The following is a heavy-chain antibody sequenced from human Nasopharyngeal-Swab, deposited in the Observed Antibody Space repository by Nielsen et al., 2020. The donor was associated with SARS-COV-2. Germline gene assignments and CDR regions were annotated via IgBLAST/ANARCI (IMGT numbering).Heavy chain of an antibody. CDR3: ARGAVAGPNAFDI. V-gene: IGHV3-30*03. D-gene: IGHD6-19*01. Sequence: SMKISCAASGITFSSFGMHWVRQAPGKGLEWVAFISYDGSIQYYADSVKDRFTISRDNSKNTLYLQMNSLRPEDTAVYYCARGAVAGPNAFDIWGQGTMVIVSS. CDR2: ISYDGSIQ. CDR1: GITFSSFG. J-gene: IGHJ3*02.